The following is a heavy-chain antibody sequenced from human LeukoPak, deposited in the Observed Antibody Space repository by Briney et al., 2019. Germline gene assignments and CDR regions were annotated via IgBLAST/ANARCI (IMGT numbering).Heavy chain of an antibody. V-gene: IGHV4-31*03. D-gene: IGHD6-19*01. CDR1: GGSISIGGYY. J-gene: IGHJ4*02. CDR3: ARLGDDNGGWYYFDY. CDR2: IYYSGIT. Sequence: SETLSLTCTVSGGSISIGGYYWSWIRQHPGKGLEWIGYIYYSGITYYNPSLKSRVSISVDTSKNQFSLKLSSVTAADTAVYYCARLGDDNGGWYYFDYWGQGTLVTLAS.